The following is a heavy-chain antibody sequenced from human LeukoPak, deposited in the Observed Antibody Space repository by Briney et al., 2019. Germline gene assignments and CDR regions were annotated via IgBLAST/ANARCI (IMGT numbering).Heavy chain of an antibody. CDR1: GFTFSSFG. D-gene: IGHD5-12*01. J-gene: IGHJ4*02. Sequence: PGGPLRLSCAASGFTFSSFGMHWVRQTPGKGLEWVSSISSSSSYIYYADSVKGRFTISRDNAKNSLYLQMNSLRAEDTAVYYCARDDTPGGRWLAYWGQGTLVTVSS. CDR2: ISSSSSYI. V-gene: IGHV3-21*01. CDR3: ARDDTPGGRWLAY.